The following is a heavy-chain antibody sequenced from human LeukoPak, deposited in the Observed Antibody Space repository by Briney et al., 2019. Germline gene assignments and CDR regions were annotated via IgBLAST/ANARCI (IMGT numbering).Heavy chain of an antibody. D-gene: IGHD3-3*01. J-gene: IGHJ6*02. CDR1: GGSISSYF. Sequence: SETLSLTCTVSGGSISSYFWSWIRQPPGKGLEWIGEINHSGSTNYNPSLGSRVTISVDTSKNQFSLKLSSVTAADTAVYYCARAITIFGVVIMPPPYYYYGMDVWGQGTTVTVSS. CDR2: INHSGST. V-gene: IGHV4-34*01. CDR3: ARAITIFGVVIMPPPYYYYGMDV.